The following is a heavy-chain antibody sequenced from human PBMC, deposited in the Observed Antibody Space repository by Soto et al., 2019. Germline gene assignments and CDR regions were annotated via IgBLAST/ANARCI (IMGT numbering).Heavy chain of an antibody. CDR2: ISGSGGST. CDR1: GFSFSSYA. V-gene: IGHV3-23*01. CDR3: AKGQGLFGAFDY. Sequence: EVQLLESGGGLVQPGGSLRLSCAASGFSFSSYAMSWVRQAPGKGLEWVSAISGSGGSTYYADSVKGRFTISRDNSKNTLYLQMYSLRAEDTAVYYCAKGQGLFGAFDYWGQGTLVTVSS. J-gene: IGHJ4*02. D-gene: IGHD3-10*02.